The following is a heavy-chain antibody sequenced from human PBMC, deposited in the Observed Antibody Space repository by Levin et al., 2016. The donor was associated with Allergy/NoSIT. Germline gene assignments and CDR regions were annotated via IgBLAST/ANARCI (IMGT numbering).Heavy chain of an antibody. Sequence: ASVKVSCKASGYTFTSYYMHWVRQAPGQGLEWMGIINPSGGSTSYAQKFQGRVTMTRDTSTSTVYMELSSLRSEDTAVYYCARDGFGLLLHYYYGMDVWGQGTTVTVSS. J-gene: IGHJ6*02. CDR3: ARDGFGLLLHYYYGMDV. CDR1: GYTFTSYY. CDR2: INPSGGST. D-gene: IGHD3-22*01. V-gene: IGHV1-46*03.